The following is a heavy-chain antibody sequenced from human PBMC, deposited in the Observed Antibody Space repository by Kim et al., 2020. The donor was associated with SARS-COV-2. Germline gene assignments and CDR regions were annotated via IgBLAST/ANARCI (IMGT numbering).Heavy chain of an antibody. V-gene: IGHV3-23*01. J-gene: IGHJ6*02. CDR2: ISGSGTDT. CDR1: GFTFSNQA. Sequence: GGSLRLSCAASGFTFSNQAMNWVRQAPGKGLEWVSSISGSGTDTYYAESVKGRFTISRDNSKNTVHLQMINLRAEDTALYYCAKGRGYYYYYAMEVWGQGTTVTVSS. CDR3: AKGRGYYYYYAMEV.